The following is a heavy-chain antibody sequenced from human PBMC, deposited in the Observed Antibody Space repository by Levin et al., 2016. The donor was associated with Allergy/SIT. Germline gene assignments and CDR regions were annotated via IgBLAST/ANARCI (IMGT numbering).Heavy chain of an antibody. V-gene: IGHV4-39*01. CDR2: IYYSGST. CDR1: GGSISSSSYY. Sequence: SETLSLTCTVSGGSISSSSYYWGWIRQPPGKGLEWIGSIYYSGSTYYNPSLKSRVTISVDTSKNQFSLKLSSVTAADTAVYYCAISNQPYYFDYWGQGTLVTVSS. D-gene: IGHD4-11*01. CDR3: AISNQPYYFDY. J-gene: IGHJ4*02.